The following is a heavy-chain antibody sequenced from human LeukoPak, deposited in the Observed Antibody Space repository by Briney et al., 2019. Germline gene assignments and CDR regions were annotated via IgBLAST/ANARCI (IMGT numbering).Heavy chain of an antibody. CDR1: GGSFSGYY. J-gene: IGHJ3*02. V-gene: IGHV4-59*08. Sequence: SETLSLTCAVYGGSFSGYYWSWIRQPPGKGLEWIGYIYYSGSTNYNPSLKSRVTISVDTSKNQFSLKLSSVTAADTAVYYCARHFQKGAFDIWGQGTMVTVSS. CDR3: ARHFQKGAFDI. CDR2: IYYSGST.